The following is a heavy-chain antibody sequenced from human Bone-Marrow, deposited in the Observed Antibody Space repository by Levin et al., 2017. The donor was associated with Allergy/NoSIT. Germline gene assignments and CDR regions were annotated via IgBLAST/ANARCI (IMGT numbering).Heavy chain of an antibody. D-gene: IGHD5-18*01. V-gene: IGHV4-61*01. CDR2: TSYSGNT. Sequence: SETLSLTCTVSGGSVSSGSYFWYWIRQPPGKGLEWIGYTSYSGNTYYNPSLESLVTIALDTSKNQFSLKLSSVTAADTAIYYCARDHVFTTMVPDYWGQGTLVTVSS. CDR1: GGSVSSGSYF. J-gene: IGHJ4*02. CDR3: ARDHVFTTMVPDY.